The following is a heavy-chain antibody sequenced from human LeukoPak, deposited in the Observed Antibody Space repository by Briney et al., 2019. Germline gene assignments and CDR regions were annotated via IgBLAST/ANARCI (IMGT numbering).Heavy chain of an antibody. CDR2: ITRNGGNT. D-gene: IGHD2-2*01. CDR3: ARGTCSGTTCHHTYDY. V-gene: IGHV3-64*01. J-gene: IGHJ4*02. Sequence: PGGSLILSCATSGFTFSNHAMHWVRQAPGKGLEYVSAITRNGGNTYYANSVKGRFTISRDNSKNTLYLQMGSLRAEDMAVYYCARGTCSGTTCHHTYDYWGQGTLVTVSS. CDR1: GFTFSNHA.